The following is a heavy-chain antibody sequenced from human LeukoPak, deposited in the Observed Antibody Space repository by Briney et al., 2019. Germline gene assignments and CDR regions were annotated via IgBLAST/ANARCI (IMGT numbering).Heavy chain of an antibody. V-gene: IGHV1-8*01. D-gene: IGHD3-10*01. CDR2: MNPNSGNT. CDR3: ARVMEWFGATAIDY. CDR1: GYTFTSYD. Sequence: ASVKVSCKASGYTFTSYDINWVRQATGQGLEWMGWMNPNSGNTGYAQKFQGRVTMTRNTSISTAYMELSSLRSEDTAVYYCARVMEWFGATAIDYWGQGTLVTVSS. J-gene: IGHJ4*02.